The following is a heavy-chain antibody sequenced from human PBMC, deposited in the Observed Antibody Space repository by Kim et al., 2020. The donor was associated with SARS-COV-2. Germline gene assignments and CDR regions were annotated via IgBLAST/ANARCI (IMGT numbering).Heavy chain of an antibody. J-gene: IGHJ4*02. V-gene: IGHV3-74*01. D-gene: IGHD6-19*01. Sequence: GGSLRLSCVASGFTFRNYWMHWVRQAPGKGLVWVSRINSDGSSTSYADSVKGRFTISRDNAKNTLYLQMNSLRAEDTAVYYCARRHFSSGWYYFDYWGQGTLVTVSS. CDR3: ARRHFSSGWYYFDY. CDR2: INSDGSST. CDR1: GFTFRNYW.